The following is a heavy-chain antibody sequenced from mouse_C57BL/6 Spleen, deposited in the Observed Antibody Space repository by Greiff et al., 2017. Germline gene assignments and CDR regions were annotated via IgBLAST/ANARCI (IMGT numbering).Heavy chain of an antibody. CDR2: ISSGSSTI. D-gene: IGHD3-2*02. J-gene: IGHJ3*01. CDR3: ASIQAFPY. V-gene: IGHV5-17*01. CDR1: GFTFSDYG. Sequence: EVKLMESGGGLVKPGGSLKLSCAASGFTFSDYGMHWVRQAPEKGLEWVAYISSGSSTIYYADTVKGRFTISRDNAKNTLFLQMTSLRSEDTAMYYCASIQAFPYWGQGTLVTVSA.